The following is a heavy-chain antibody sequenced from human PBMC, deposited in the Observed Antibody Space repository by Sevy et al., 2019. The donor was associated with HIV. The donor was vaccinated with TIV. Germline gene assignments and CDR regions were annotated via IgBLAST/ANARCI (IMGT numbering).Heavy chain of an antibody. CDR1: GFTFSSYS. Sequence: WGSLRLSCAASGFTFSSYSMNWVRQAPGKGLEWVSYISSSSSTIYYADSVKGRFTISRDNAKNSLYLQMNSLRDEDTAVYYCARGYRGIYSSFDYWGQGTLVTVSS. CDR2: ISSSSSTI. J-gene: IGHJ4*02. CDR3: ARGYRGIYSSFDY. V-gene: IGHV3-48*02. D-gene: IGHD2-21*01.